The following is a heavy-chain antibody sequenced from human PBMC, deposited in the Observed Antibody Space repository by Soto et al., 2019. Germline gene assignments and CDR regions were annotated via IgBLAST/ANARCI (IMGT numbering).Heavy chain of an antibody. J-gene: IGHJ6*02. V-gene: IGHV1-18*01. CDR1: GYTFTSYG. D-gene: IGHD6-19*01. CDR2: ISAYNGKT. CDR3: AIGGIAVAAHVTHYYGMDV. Sequence: QVQLVQSGAEVKKPGASVKVSCKASGYTFTSYGISWVRQAPGQGLEWMGWISAYNGKTNYAQKLQGRVTMTTDTATSTAYMELRSLRSDDTAVYCCAIGGIAVAAHVTHYYGMDVWGQGTTGPGSS.